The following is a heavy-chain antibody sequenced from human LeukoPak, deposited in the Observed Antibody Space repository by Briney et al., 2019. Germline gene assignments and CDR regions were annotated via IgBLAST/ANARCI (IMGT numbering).Heavy chain of an antibody. V-gene: IGHV3-21*04. CDR1: GFTFSTYS. Sequence: GGSLRLSCAASGFTFSTYSMNWVRQAPGKGLEWVSSISSSSVYIYYADSVRGRFTISRDNAKNSLYLQMNSLRAEDTAVYYCAGGRRYSASWYGDSWGQGTLVTVSS. CDR3: AGGRRYSASWYGDS. D-gene: IGHD6-13*01. CDR2: ISSSSVYI. J-gene: IGHJ5*01.